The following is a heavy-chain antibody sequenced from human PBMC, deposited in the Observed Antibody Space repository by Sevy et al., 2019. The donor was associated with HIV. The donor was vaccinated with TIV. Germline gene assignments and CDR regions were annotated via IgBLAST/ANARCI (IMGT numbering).Heavy chain of an antibody. D-gene: IGHD1-26*01. CDR1: GGSITSLY. CDR2: VYYNGHI. V-gene: IGHV4-59*08. CDR3: AGENAWGRGYS. Sequence: SETLSLTCTVSGGSITSLYWNWIRQPPDKGLEWIANVYYNGHINHNPSLKSRVTLSLDTSKNQVSLRLSSVTAADTAMYYCAGENAWGRGYSWGQGTLVTVSS. J-gene: IGHJ4*02.